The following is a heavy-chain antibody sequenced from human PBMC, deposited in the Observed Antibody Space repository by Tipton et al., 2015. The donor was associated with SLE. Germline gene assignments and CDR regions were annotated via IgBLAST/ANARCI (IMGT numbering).Heavy chain of an antibody. V-gene: IGHV3-66*01. J-gene: IGHJ5*02. CDR3: ASIDSPLDA. D-gene: IGHD3-22*01. Sequence: SLRLSCAASGFTVNTNYITWVRQAPGKGLEWVSVIYSGGTTFYADSVKGRFTISRDNSKNTVYLQMNSLRAEDTAVYYCASIDSPLDAWGQGTLVTVSS. CDR2: IYSGGTT. CDR1: GFTVNTNY.